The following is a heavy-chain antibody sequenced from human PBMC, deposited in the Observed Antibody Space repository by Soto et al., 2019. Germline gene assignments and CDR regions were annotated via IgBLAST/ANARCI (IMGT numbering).Heavy chain of an antibody. CDR1: GFTFDDYA. CDR2: INWNSGSI. J-gene: IGHJ1*01. Sequence: GGSLRLSCAASGFTFDDYAMHWVRQVPGKGLEWISGINWNSGSIGYADSVKGRLAISRDNAKNSLHLQMNGLRAEDTAFYYCVKDESINWYSGHFRHWGQGTLVTVSS. V-gene: IGHV3-9*01. CDR3: VKDESINWYSGHFRH. D-gene: IGHD6-13*01.